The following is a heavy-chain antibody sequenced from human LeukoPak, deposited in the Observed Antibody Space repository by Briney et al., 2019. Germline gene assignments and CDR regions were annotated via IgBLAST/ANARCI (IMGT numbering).Heavy chain of an antibody. V-gene: IGHV3-30*03. CDR1: GFTFSSYG. D-gene: IGHD3-22*01. CDR2: ISYDGSNK. J-gene: IGHJ4*02. CDR3: ARDLFSYYDSSGPLNY. Sequence: GGSLRLSCAASGFTFSSYGMHWVRQAPGKGLEWVAVISYDGSNKYYADSVKGRFTISRDNSKNTLYLQMNSLRAEDTAVYYCARDLFSYYDSSGPLNYWGQGTLVTVSS.